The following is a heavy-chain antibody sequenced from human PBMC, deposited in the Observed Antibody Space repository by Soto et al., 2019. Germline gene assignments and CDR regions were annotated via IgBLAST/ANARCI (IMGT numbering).Heavy chain of an antibody. D-gene: IGHD2-21*01. J-gene: IGHJ6*02. CDR3: ARNCEPTYYCYGMYV. V-gene: IGHV1-18*01. Sequence: GSSVKASCKASGYTFTRYVISWVRHAPGQGLEWMGWISGYNGDANYAQRFQGRVSMTIDTSTTTAYMELRTLTPDDTAVYYCARNCEPTYYCYGMYVWGQGTTVTVSS. CDR1: GYTFTRYV. CDR2: ISGYNGDA.